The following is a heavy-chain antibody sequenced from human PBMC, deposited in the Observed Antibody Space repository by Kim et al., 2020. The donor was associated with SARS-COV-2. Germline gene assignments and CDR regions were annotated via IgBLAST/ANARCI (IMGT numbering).Heavy chain of an antibody. J-gene: IGHJ6*02. Sequence: GGSLRLSCAASGFTFSSYSMNWVRQAPGKGLEWVSSISSSSSYIYYADSVKGRFTISRDNAKNSLYLQMNSLRAEDTAVYYCARERDGLLWFGDNEEPYYYYGMDVWGQGTTVTVS. CDR1: GFTFSSYS. V-gene: IGHV3-21*01. D-gene: IGHD3-10*01. CDR3: ARERDGLLWFGDNEEPYYYYGMDV. CDR2: ISSSSSYI.